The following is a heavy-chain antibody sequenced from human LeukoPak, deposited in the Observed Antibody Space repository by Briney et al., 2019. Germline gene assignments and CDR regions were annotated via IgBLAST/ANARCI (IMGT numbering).Heavy chain of an antibody. D-gene: IGHD3-22*01. CDR1: GYTFTDHY. CDR3: ARGVWDSSGPRFDY. Sequence: ASVKVSCKASGYTFTDHYIHWVRRAPGQGLEWIGWNNPNSGATYYPQRFQGRVTMTRDTSMSTAYMELSRLSFDDTAVYYCARGVWDSSGPRFDYWGQGTLVTVSS. J-gene: IGHJ4*02. V-gene: IGHV1-2*02. CDR2: NNPNSGAT.